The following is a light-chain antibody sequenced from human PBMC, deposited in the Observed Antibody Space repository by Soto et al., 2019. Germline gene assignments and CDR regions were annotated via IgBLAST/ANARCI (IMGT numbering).Light chain of an antibody. CDR3: SSYTSSSTLDV. CDR2: DVS. J-gene: IGLJ1*01. Sequence: QSALTQPASVSGSPGQSITISCTGTSSDVGGYNYVSWYQQHPGKATKLMIYDVSNRPSGVSNRLSGSKSGNTASLTIFGLQAEDEADYYCSSYTSSSTLDVFGTGTKVTVL. CDR1: SSDVGGYNY. V-gene: IGLV2-14*01.